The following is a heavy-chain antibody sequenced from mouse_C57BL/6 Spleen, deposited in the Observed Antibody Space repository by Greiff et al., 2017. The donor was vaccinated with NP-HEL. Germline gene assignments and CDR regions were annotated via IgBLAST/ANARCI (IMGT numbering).Heavy chain of an antibody. V-gene: IGHV5-12*01. CDR3: ARPLYYDYDGYFDV. CDR1: GFTFSDYY. D-gene: IGHD2-4*01. J-gene: IGHJ1*03. CDR2: ISNGGGST. Sequence: EVMLVESGGGLVQPGGSLKLSCAASGFTFSDYYMYWVRQTPEKRLEWVAYISNGGGSTYYPDTVKGRFTISRDNAKNTLYLQMSRLKSEDTAMYYCARPLYYDYDGYFDVWGTGTTVTVSS.